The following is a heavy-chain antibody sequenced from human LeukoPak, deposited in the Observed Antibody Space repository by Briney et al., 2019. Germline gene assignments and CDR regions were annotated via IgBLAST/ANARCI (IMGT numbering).Heavy chain of an antibody. CDR1: GYTFTTYA. Sequence: ASVKVSCKASGYTFTTYAMHWVRQAPGQRLEWMGWINGDNGNTKYSQKFQGRVTITRDTSAYTAYMELRSLSSADTAVYFCARAPYDILTGYSLNWFDPWGQGTLVTVSS. V-gene: IGHV1-3*01. CDR3: ARAPYDILTGYSLNWFDP. CDR2: INGDNGNT. D-gene: IGHD3-9*01. J-gene: IGHJ5*02.